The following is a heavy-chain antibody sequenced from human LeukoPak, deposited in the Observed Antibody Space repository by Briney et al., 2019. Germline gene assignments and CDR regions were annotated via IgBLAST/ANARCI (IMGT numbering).Heavy chain of an antibody. D-gene: IGHD3-22*01. CDR3: ARYALGYYDSSGYYYNWFDP. J-gene: IGHJ5*02. Sequence: SVKVSCKASGGTFSSYAISWVRQAPGQGLEWMGGIIAIFGTANYAQKFQGRVTITTDESTSTAYMELSSLRSEDTAVYYCARYALGYYDSSGYYYNWFDPWGQGTLVTVSS. CDR1: GGTFSSYA. V-gene: IGHV1-69*05. CDR2: IIAIFGTA.